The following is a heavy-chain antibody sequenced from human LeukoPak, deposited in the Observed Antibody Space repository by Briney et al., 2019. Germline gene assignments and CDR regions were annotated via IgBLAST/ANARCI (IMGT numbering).Heavy chain of an antibody. J-gene: IGHJ6*03. D-gene: IGHD5-24*01. CDR2: IIPIFGTA. CDR1: GGTFSSYA. V-gene: IGHV1-69*13. Sequence: ASVKVSCKASGGTFSSYAISWVRQAPGQGLEWMGGIIPIFGTANYAQKFQGRVTITADESTSTAYMELSSLRSEDTAVYYCARLVQLIGYMDVWGKGTTVTVSS. CDR3: ARLVQLIGYMDV.